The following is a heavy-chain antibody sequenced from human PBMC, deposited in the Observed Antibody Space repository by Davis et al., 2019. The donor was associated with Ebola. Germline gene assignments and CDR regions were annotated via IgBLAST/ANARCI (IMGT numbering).Heavy chain of an antibody. Sequence: PGGSLRLSCAASGFTFSSYSMNWVRQAPGKGLEWVSSISSSSSYIYYADSVKGRFTISRDNAKNSLYLQMNSLRAEDTAVYYCAKVGKDYSNPYYYYYYYMDVWGKGTTVTVSS. CDR3: AKVGKDYSNPYYYYYYYMDV. D-gene: IGHD4-11*01. CDR2: ISSSSSYI. J-gene: IGHJ6*03. CDR1: GFTFSSYS. V-gene: IGHV3-21*01.